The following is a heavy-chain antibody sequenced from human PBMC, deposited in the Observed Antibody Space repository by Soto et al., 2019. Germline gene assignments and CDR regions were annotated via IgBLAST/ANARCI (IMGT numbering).Heavy chain of an antibody. V-gene: IGHV3-64D*08. CDR1: GFTFSSYA. D-gene: IGHD1-26*01. CDR2: ISSNGGST. J-gene: IGHJ6*02. CDR3: VKDKSLLEDSHYYYYYGMDV. Sequence: GGSLRLSCSASGFTFSSYAMHWVRQAPGKGLEYVSAISSNGGSTYYADSVKGRFTISRDNSKNTLYLQMSSLRAEDTAVYYRVKDKSLLEDSHYYYYYGMDVCGQRTTVTVSS.